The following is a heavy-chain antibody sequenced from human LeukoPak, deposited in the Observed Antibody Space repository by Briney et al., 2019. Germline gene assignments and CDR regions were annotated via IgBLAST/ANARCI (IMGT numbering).Heavy chain of an antibody. CDR1: GGTFSSYA. V-gene: IGHV1-69*13. Sequence: GASVNVSCKASGGTFSSYAISWVRQAPGQGLEWMGGIIPIFGTANYAQKFQGRVTITADESTSTAYMELSSLRSEDTAVYYCARAELPYHAFDIWGQGTMVTVSS. J-gene: IGHJ3*02. CDR3: ARAELPYHAFDI. CDR2: IIPIFGTA. D-gene: IGHD5-24*01.